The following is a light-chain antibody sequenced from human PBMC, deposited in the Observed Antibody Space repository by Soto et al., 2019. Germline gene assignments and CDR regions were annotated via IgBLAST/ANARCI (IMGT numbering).Light chain of an antibody. V-gene: IGKV3-20*01. J-gene: IGKJ2*01. Sequence: EIVLTQSPDTLSLSPGERATLSCRASQSVASTFLAWYQQKPGQAPRLLIYGVSTRATGIPDRFSGSGSGTDFTLNLSRLEPEDFAVYYCQQYGSSPFTFGQGTKLEIK. CDR3: QQYGSSPFT. CDR1: QSVASTF. CDR2: GVS.